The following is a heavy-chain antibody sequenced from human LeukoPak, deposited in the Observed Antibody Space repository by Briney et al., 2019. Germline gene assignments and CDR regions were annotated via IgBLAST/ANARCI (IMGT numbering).Heavy chain of an antibody. CDR3: AREPSSGWYGIYFDY. CDR2: IYHSGST. D-gene: IGHD6-19*01. V-gene: IGHV4-4*02. CDR1: GFTFSTYTM. Sequence: GSLRLSCAASGFTFSTYTMNWVRQPPGKGLEWIGEIYHSGSTNYNPSLKSRVTISVDKSKNQFSLKLSSVTAADTAVYYCAREPSSGWYGIYFDYWGQGTLVTVSS. J-gene: IGHJ4*02.